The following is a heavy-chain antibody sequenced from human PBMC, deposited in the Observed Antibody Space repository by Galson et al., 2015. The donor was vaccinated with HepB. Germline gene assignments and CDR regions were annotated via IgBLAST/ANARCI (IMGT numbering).Heavy chain of an antibody. V-gene: IGHV4-34*01. Sequence: ETLSLTCAVYGGSFSGYYWSWIRQPPGKGLEWIGEINHSGSTNYNPSLKSRVTISVDTSKNQFSLKLSSVTAADTAVYYCARGFSGYLIYFDYWGQGTLVTVSS. J-gene: IGHJ4*02. CDR1: GGSFSGYY. CDR3: ARGFSGYLIYFDY. CDR2: INHSGST. D-gene: IGHD5-12*01.